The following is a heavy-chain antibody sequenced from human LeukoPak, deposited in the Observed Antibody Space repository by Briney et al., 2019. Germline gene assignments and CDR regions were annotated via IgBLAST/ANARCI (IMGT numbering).Heavy chain of an antibody. Sequence: GASVKVSCKASGGTFSSYAISWVRQAPGQGLEWMGWISAYSGNTHYSHKLQGRVTMTTDTSTSTGYMELRSLRSDDTAVYYCASGRYSSSSPHYYYYYMDVWGKGTTVTVSS. J-gene: IGHJ6*03. V-gene: IGHV1-18*01. CDR3: ASGRYSSSSPHYYYYYMDV. CDR1: GGTFSSYA. D-gene: IGHD6-6*01. CDR2: ISAYSGNT.